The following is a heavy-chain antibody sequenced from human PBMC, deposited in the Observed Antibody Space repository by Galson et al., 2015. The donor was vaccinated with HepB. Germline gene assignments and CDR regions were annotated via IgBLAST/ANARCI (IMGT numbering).Heavy chain of an antibody. CDR1: GFTFSSYW. Sequence: SLRLSCAASGFTFSSYWMHWVRQAPGKGLVWVSRINSDGSSTSYADSVKGRFTISRDNAKNTLYLQMNSLRAEDTAVYYCARVKGFGEGGSDYWGQGTLVTVSS. V-gene: IGHV3-74*01. J-gene: IGHJ4*02. CDR3: ARVKGFGEGGSDY. D-gene: IGHD3-10*01. CDR2: INSDGSST.